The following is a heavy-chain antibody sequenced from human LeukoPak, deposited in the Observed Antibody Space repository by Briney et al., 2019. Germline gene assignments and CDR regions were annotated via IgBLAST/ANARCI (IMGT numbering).Heavy chain of an antibody. CDR2: FNPNRGAT. CDR1: GYTFTDYY. CDR3: WRGYAHGWYHP. Sequence: ASVKVSCNYSGYTFTDYYLHWVRQAAGHGLEWVGWFNPNRGATTAAQKFQDGVTLARDTTISTGFMELNSVRSGDTAVHYCWRGYAHGWYHPWRQGTRVTGPS. J-gene: IGHJ5*02. D-gene: IGHD2-2*01. V-gene: IGHV1-2*02.